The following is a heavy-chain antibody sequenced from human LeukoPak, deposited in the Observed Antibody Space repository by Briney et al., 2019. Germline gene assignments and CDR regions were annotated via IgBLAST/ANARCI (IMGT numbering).Heavy chain of an antibody. J-gene: IGHJ4*02. Sequence: ASMKVSCKASGYTFTSYGISWVRQAPGQGLEWMGWISAYNGNTNYAQKLQGRVTMTTDTSTSTAYMELRSLRSDDTAVYYCARDTDSYYDFWSGIIDYWGQGTLVTVSS. CDR3: ARDTDSYYDFWSGIIDY. CDR2: ISAYNGNT. D-gene: IGHD3-3*01. V-gene: IGHV1-18*01. CDR1: GYTFTSYG.